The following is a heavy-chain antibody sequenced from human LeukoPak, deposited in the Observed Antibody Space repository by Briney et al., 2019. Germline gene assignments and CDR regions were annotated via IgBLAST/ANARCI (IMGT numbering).Heavy chain of an antibody. CDR3: ARVYHSVFGYCTNGVCLDGWFDP. V-gene: IGHV1-69*05. D-gene: IGHD2-8*01. J-gene: IGHJ5*02. CDR1: GGTFSSYA. CDR2: IIPIFGTA. Sequence: SVKVSCKASGGTFSSYAISWVRQAPGQGLEWMGGIIPIFGTANYAQKFQGRVTITTDESTSTAYMELSSLRSEGTAVYYCARVYHSVFGYCTNGVCLDGWFDPWGQGTLVTVSS.